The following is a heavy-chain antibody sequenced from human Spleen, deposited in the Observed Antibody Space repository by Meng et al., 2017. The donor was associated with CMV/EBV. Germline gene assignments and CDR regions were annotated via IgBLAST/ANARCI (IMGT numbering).Heavy chain of an antibody. D-gene: IGHD2-2*01. Sequence: ETLSLTCAVYGGSFSGYYWSWVRQAPGKGLEWVSVIYSGGSTYYADSVKGRFTISRDNSKNTLYLQMNSLRAEDTAVYYCARDIVVVPAAPGGMDVWGQGTTVTVSS. CDR1: GGSFSGYY. CDR3: ARDIVVVPAAPGGMDV. V-gene: IGHV3-53*01. J-gene: IGHJ6*02. CDR2: IYSGGST.